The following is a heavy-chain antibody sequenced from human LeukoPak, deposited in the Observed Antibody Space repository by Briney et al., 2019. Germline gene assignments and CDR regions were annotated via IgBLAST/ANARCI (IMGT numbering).Heavy chain of an antibody. CDR1: GFTFSSYW. Sequence: GGSLRLSCAASGFTFSSYWMSWVRQAPGKGLEWVANIKQDGSEKYYVDSVKGRFTISRDNAKNSLYLQMNSLRAEDTAVYYCARDWGYYYDSSGYYGFDYWGQGTLVTVSS. CDR3: ARDWGYYYDSSGYYGFDY. D-gene: IGHD3-22*01. CDR2: IKQDGSEK. V-gene: IGHV3-7*01. J-gene: IGHJ4*02.